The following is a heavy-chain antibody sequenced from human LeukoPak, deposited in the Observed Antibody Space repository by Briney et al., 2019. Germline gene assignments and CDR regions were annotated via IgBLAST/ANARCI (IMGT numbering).Heavy chain of an antibody. CDR2: VDHTGST. Sequence: SETLSLTCSVSDDSITMYYWTWIRQPPGKGLEWIGYVDHTGSTNFNPSLNGRVSISRDTTKNQFSLKLSSVTAADTAVYYCAREPYDFWSANPPYYFDYWGQGTLVTVSS. CDR1: DDSITMYY. V-gene: IGHV4-4*08. J-gene: IGHJ4*02. D-gene: IGHD3-3*01. CDR3: AREPYDFWSANPPYYFDY.